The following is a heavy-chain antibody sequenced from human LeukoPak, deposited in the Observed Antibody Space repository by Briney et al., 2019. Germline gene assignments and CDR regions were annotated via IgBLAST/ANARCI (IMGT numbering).Heavy chain of an antibody. V-gene: IGHV5-51*01. CDR2: IYPGDSDT. J-gene: IGHJ4*02. D-gene: IGHD6-19*01. CDR3: ARQPIAVAEFDY. Sequence: GESLKISCKCFGYSFTSYWITWVRHMPGKGLEYMGIIYPGDSDTRYSPSIQGRVTISVDRSISTAYLQWICRQGSHTGLYYCARQPIAVAEFDYWGQGTLVTVSS. CDR1: GYSFTSYW.